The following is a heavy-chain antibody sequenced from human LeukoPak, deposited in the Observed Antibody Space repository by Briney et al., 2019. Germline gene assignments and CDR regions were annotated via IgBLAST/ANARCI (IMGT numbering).Heavy chain of an antibody. Sequence: PSETLSLTCSVSGASISSYYWSWIRQPPGKGLEWIGYIYSSGSTNYNPSLKSRVIISVDTSKNQFSLTLSSVTAADTAVYFCARQSRGGGLTGTLGRYYYYHYMDVWGEGTTITVSS. CDR1: GASISSYY. V-gene: IGHV4-59*01. CDR3: ARQSRGGGLTGTLGRYYYYHYMDV. CDR2: IYSSGST. J-gene: IGHJ6*03. D-gene: IGHD1-1*01.